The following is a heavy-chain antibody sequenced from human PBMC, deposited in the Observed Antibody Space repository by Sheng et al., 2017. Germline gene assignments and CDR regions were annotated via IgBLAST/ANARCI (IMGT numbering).Heavy chain of an antibody. V-gene: IGHV1-69*13. CDR3: ARGSGGLLLRSNGDYYGMDV. Sequence: QVQLVQSGAEVKKPGSSVKVSCKASGGTFSSYAISWVRQAPGQGLEWMGGIIPIFGTANYAQKFQGRVTITADESTSTAYMELSSLRSEDTAVYYCARGSGGLLLRSNGDYYGMDVWGQGTTVTVSS. D-gene: IGHD2-15*01. CDR2: IIPIFGTA. J-gene: IGHJ6*02. CDR1: GGTFSSYA.